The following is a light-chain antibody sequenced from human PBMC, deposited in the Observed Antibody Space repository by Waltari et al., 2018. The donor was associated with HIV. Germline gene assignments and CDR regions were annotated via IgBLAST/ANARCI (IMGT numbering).Light chain of an antibody. Sequence: HSVLPQPASVSGSPGQSVTISCTGLSSAVCGDNHVSWYQVHPGDPGRVPKLIVYEVSSRPSGVSVRFSGSKSGDTASLTISGLQTDDESDYYCSAYTTSSTWVFGGGTRVTVL. CDR1: SSAVCGDNH. J-gene: IGLJ3*02. CDR2: EVS. CDR3: SAYTTSSTWV. V-gene: IGLV2-14*01.